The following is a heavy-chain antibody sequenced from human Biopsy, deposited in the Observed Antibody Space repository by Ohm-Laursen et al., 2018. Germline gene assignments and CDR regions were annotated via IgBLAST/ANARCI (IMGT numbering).Heavy chain of an antibody. D-gene: IGHD7-27*01. CDR2: IYYTGHT. Sequence: SETLSLTCTVSGGSMKSYYWNWIRQSPGKGLEWIGFIYYTGHTNYNPSLKSRVTISVDTSKNQFSLKVISVTAADTAMYYCARLTGDPSFWGQGILVTVSS. J-gene: IGHJ4*02. CDR1: GGSMKSYY. V-gene: IGHV4-59*01. CDR3: ARLTGDPSF.